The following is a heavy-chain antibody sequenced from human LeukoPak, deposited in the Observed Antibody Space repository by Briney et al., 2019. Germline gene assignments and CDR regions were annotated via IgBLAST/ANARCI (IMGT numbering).Heavy chain of an antibody. J-gene: IGHJ4*02. V-gene: IGHV4-34*12. CDR3: ARLSNSGWANFDY. CDR2: IFYSGIT. D-gene: IGHD6-19*01. Sequence: SETLSLTCAVYGGSFSGYYWSWIRQPPGKGLEWIGSIFYSGITYHNPSLKSRVTISVDTSKNQFSLKLSSVTAADTAVYYCARLSNSGWANFDYWGQGTLVTVSS. CDR1: GGSFSGYY.